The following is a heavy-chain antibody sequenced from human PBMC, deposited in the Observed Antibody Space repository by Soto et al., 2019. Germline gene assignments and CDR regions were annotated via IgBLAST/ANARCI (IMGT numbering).Heavy chain of an antibody. CDR1: GYSFTSYW. CDR3: ARPRSSGYYFDAFDI. J-gene: IGHJ3*02. Sequence: ECLRGSYKGSGYSFTSYWIALVRQMPGKGLEWMGIIYPGDSDTRYSPSFQGQVTISADRSISTAYLQWSSLKASDTAMYYCARPRSSGYYFDAFDIWGQGTMVTV. D-gene: IGHD3-22*01. CDR2: IYPGDSDT. V-gene: IGHV5-51*01.